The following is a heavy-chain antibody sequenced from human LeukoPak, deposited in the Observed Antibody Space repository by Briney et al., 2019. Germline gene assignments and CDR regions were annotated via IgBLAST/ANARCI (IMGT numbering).Heavy chain of an antibody. D-gene: IGHD6-19*01. CDR2: ISGSGGST. CDR3: AAKGYSSGWYEPNYFDY. V-gene: IGHV3-23*01. J-gene: IGHJ4*02. Sequence: GGSLRLSCAASGFTFSSYAMSWVRQAPGKGLEWVSAISGSGGSTYYADSVKGRFTISRDNSKNTLYLQMNSLRAEDTAVYYCAAKGYSSGWYEPNYFDYWGQGTLVTVSS. CDR1: GFTFSSYA.